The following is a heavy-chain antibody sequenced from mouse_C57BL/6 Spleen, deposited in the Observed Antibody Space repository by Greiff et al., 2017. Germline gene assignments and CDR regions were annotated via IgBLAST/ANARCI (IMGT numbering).Heavy chain of an antibody. J-gene: IGHJ3*01. CDR1: GFTFSSYG. CDR3: ARQCYDYDVAY. V-gene: IGHV5-6*01. Sequence: EVKLMESGGDLVKPGGSLKLSCAASGFTFSSYGMSWVRQTPDKRLEWVATISSGGSYTYYPDSVKGRFTISRDNAKNTLYLQMSSLKSEDTAMYYCARQCYDYDVAYWGQGTLVTVSA. D-gene: IGHD2-4*01. CDR2: ISSGGSYT.